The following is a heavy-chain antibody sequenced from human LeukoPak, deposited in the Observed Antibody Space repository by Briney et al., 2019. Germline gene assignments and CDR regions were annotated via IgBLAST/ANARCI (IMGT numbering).Heavy chain of an antibody. V-gene: IGHV3-30*03. CDR1: GFTFSSYG. CDR3: ARPLLSYFYYYMDV. D-gene: IGHD2/OR15-2a*01. Sequence: GGSLRLSCAASGFTFSSYGMHWVRQAPGKGLEWVAVISYDGINNYYADSVKGRFTISRDNSKNTVYLQMNSLRPEDTALYYCARPLLSYFYYYMDVWGRGTTVTVSS. J-gene: IGHJ6*03. CDR2: ISYDGINN.